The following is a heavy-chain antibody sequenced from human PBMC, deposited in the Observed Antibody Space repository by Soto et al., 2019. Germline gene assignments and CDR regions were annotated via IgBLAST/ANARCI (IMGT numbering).Heavy chain of an antibody. D-gene: IGHD3-22*01. CDR3: ARDENPYYYDSGDIPGRDWFDP. J-gene: IGHJ5*02. CDR2: IIPMFGTA. CDR1: GGTFISYG. Sequence: GASVKVSCKTSGGTFISYGISWVRQAPGQGFEWMGGIIPMFGTAKYAQKFQGRVTITADKSTSTAYMQLTSLKSEDTAIYYCARDENPYYYDSGDIPGRDWFDPWGQGTLVTVSS. V-gene: IGHV1-69*06.